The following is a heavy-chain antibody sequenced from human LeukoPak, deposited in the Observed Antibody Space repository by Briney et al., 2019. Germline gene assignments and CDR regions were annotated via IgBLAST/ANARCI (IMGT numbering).Heavy chain of an antibody. J-gene: IGHJ6*03. CDR3: ARDPGSGWDLYYYYMDV. CDR2: ISSSSSYI. CDR1: GFTFSSYS. V-gene: IGHV3-21*01. Sequence: PGGSLRLSCAASGFTFSSYSMNWVRQAPGKGLEWVSSISSSSSYIYYADSVKGRFTISRDNAKNSLYLQMNSLRAEDTAVYYCARDPGSGWDLYYYYMDVWGKGTTVTVSS. D-gene: IGHD6-25*01.